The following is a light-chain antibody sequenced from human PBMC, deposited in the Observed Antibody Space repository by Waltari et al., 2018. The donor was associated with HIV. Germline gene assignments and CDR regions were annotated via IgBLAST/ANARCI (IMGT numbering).Light chain of an antibody. J-gene: IGKJ1*01. CDR2: KAS. CDR1: QSIGSW. V-gene: IGKV1-5*03. CDR3: QQYDTSSPT. Sequence: DIQMTQFPSSVSASTGDRVTITCRASQSIGSWLAWYQQKPGKAPKLLIYKASDLESGVPSRFSGRGSGTEFTLTISSLQPDDSATYYCQQYDTSSPTFGQGTKVEVK.